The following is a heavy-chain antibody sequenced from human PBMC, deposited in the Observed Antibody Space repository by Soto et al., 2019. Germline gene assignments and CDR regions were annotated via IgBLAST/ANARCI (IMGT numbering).Heavy chain of an antibody. CDR3: AKDGGPYKRNWYFDL. CDR1: GFTFSDYG. J-gene: IGHJ2*01. Sequence: EVQLLESGGGVEQPGGSLTLSCAASGFTFSDYGMTWVRQAAGKGLEWVSFIGNGGGDIYYADSVKGRFTVSRDNSKNTIYLQMSSLRVEDTAVYYYAKDGGPYKRNWYFDLWGRGTPVTVSS. D-gene: IGHD3-16*01. V-gene: IGHV3-23*01. CDR2: IGNGGGDI.